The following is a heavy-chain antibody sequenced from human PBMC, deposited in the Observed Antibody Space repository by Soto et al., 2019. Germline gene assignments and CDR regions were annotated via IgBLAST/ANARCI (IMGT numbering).Heavy chain of an antibody. J-gene: IGHJ4*02. V-gene: IGHV4-31*03. CDR1: GDSISSGNYY. CDR2: IYYNGNT. D-gene: IGHD3-3*01. CDR3: ASTTILTSGYFNY. Sequence: PSETLSLTCNVSGDSISSGNYYFNWIRQHPGKGLEWIGYIYYNGNTYYNPSLKSRVALSVDTSKNQFSLQLNSVTAADTAIYYWASTTILTSGYFNYWGPGTLVTVSS.